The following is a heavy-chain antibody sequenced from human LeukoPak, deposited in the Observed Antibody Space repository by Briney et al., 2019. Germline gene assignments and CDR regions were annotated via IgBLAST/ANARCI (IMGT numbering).Heavy chain of an antibody. V-gene: IGHV4-39*07. J-gene: IGHJ6*02. CDR2: IYYSGST. D-gene: IGHD4-17*01. Sequence: SETLSLTCTVSGGSISSSSYYWGWIRQPPGKGLEWIGSIYYSGSTYHNPSLKSRVTISVDTSKNQFSLKLSSVTAADTAVYYCARGGPDYGDGYYGMDVWGQGTTVTVSS. CDR3: ARGGPDYGDGYYGMDV. CDR1: GGSISSSSYY.